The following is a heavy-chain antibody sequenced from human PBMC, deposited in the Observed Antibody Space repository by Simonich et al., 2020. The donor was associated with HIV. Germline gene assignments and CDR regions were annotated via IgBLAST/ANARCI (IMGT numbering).Heavy chain of an antibody. Sequence: EVQLVESGGGLVQPGGSLRLSCAASGFSFSSYEMNWVRPAPGRGLECISFIRSSVSTIYYADSVKGRFIISRDNAENSLYLQMNSLRAEDTAFYYCARDGRLTGTLFDYWGQGTLVTVSS. D-gene: IGHD1-1*01. CDR3: ARDGRLTGTLFDY. V-gene: IGHV3-48*03. CDR1: GFSFSSYE. CDR2: IRSSVSTI. J-gene: IGHJ4*02.